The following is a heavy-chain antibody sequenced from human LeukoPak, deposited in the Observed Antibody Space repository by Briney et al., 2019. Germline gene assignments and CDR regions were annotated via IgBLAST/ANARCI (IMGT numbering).Heavy chain of an antibody. CDR1: GGSISSYY. D-gene: IGHD3-10*01. V-gene: IGHV4-4*07. CDR3: ARGRTENYYGSGGPNAFEI. CDR2: IYTSGST. Sequence: SETLSLTCTVSGGSISSYYWSWIRQPAGKGLEWVGRIYTSGSTNYNPSLKSRVTMSVDTSKNQFSLKLSSVTAADTAVYYCARGRTENYYGSGGPNAFEIWGQGTMVTVSS. J-gene: IGHJ3*02.